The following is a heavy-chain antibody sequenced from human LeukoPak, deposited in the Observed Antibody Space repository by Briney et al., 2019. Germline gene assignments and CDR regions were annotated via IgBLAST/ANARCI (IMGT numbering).Heavy chain of an antibody. D-gene: IGHD3-22*01. J-gene: IGHJ3*02. CDR3: AGDLTYYYDSDHAFDI. CDR2: IYTSGST. CDR1: GGSISSYY. Sequence: PSETLSLTCTVSGGSISSYYWSWIRQPAGKGLEWIGRIYTSGSTNYNPSLKGRVTTSVDTSKNQFSLKLSSVTAADTAVYYCAGDLTYYYDSDHAFDIWGQGTMVTVSS. V-gene: IGHV4-4*07.